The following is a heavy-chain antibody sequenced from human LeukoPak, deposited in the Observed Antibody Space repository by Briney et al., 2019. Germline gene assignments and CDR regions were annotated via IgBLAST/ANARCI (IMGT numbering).Heavy chain of an antibody. V-gene: IGHV4-34*01. CDR2: INHSGST. CDR1: GGSFSGYY. J-gene: IGHJ3*02. D-gene: IGHD3-22*01. CDR3: ARGVYYYDSSGYYPAGAFDI. Sequence: SETLSLTCAVYGGSFSGYYWSSIRQPPGKGLEWIGEINHSGSTNYNPSLKSRVTISVDTSKNQFSLKLSSVTAADTAVYYCARGVYYYDSSGYYPAGAFDIWGQGTMVTVSS.